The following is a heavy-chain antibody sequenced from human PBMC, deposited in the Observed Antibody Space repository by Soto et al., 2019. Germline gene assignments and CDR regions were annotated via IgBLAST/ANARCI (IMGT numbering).Heavy chain of an antibody. D-gene: IGHD3-16*01. J-gene: IGHJ4*02. CDR1: GFTFGAYA. CDR3: VRGFLGGCLDY. CDR2: LSITRTTI. V-gene: IGHV3-48*01. Sequence: GGSLRLSCAASGFTFGAYAMNWVRQAPGKGLEWVSYLSITRTTIYYADSVKGRFTISRDDAKNSLFLEMNSLRAEDTAVYYCVRGFLGGCLDYWVQGTLVTVSS.